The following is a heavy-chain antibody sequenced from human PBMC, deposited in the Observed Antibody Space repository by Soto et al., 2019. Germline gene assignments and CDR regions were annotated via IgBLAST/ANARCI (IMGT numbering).Heavy chain of an antibody. CDR2: INSDGSDT. CDR1: GFALSGYW. Sequence: EVQLVASGGGVVQPGGSLRLSCAASGFALSGYWMHWVRQPAGKGLMWVSRINSDGSDTSSADSVKGRFTISRDNAKNALYLQMNSLRVEDTAVYYCVRGAPYDFWGQGVQVTVSS. D-gene: IGHD3-10*01. CDR3: VRGAPYDF. V-gene: IGHV3-74*01. J-gene: IGHJ4*02.